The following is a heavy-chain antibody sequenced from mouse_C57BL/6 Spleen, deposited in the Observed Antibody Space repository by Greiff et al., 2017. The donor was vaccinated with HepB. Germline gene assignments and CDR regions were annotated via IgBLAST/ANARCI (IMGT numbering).Heavy chain of an antibody. J-gene: IGHJ4*01. CDR2: ISSGSSTI. CDR3: ARAIYDGYYLYYAMDY. D-gene: IGHD2-3*01. V-gene: IGHV5-17*01. CDR1: GFTFSDYG. Sequence: EVQGVESGGGLVKPGGSLKLSCAASGFTFSDYGMHWVRQAPEKGLEWVAYISSGSSTIYYADTVKGRFTISRDNAKNTLFLQMTSLRSEDTAMYYCARAIYDGYYLYYAMDYWGQGTSVTVSS.